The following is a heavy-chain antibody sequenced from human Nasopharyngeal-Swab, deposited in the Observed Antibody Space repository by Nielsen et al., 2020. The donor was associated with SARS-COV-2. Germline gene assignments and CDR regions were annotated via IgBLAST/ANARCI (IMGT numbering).Heavy chain of an antibody. CDR2: MNPNSGNT. CDR3: ARGGYSTNAFDI. CDR1: GYTFTGYY. J-gene: IGHJ3*02. V-gene: IGHV1-8*02. D-gene: IGHD6-13*01. Sequence: ASVKVSCKASGYTFTGYYMHWVRQAPGQGLEWMGWMNPNSGNTGYAQKFQGRVTMTRNTSISTAYMELSSLRSEDTAVYYCARGGYSTNAFDIWGQGTMVTVSS.